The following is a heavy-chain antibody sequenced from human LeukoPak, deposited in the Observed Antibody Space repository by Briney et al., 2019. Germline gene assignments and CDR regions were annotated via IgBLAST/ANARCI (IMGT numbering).Heavy chain of an antibody. CDR2: INSDGSST. Sequence: PGGSLRLSCAASGFTFSSYWMHWVRRAPGKGLVWVSRINSDGSSTSYADSVKGRFTISRDNAKNTLYVQMNSLRAEDTAVYYCARETKSSSWYYFDYWGQGTLVTVSS. D-gene: IGHD6-13*01. CDR1: GFTFSSYW. J-gene: IGHJ4*02. V-gene: IGHV3-74*01. CDR3: ARETKSSSWYYFDY.